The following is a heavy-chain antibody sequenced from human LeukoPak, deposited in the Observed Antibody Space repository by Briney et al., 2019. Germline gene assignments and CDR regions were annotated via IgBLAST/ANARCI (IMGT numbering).Heavy chain of an antibody. CDR1: GYTFTSYG. J-gene: IGHJ6*03. Sequence: ASVKVSCKASGYTFTSYGISWVRQAPGQGLEWMGCIITYNGNTYYSQKLQGRVTMTTDTSTSTAYMELRSLRSDDTAVYYCAKTTVTSEEYFCYYMDVWGKGTTVTVSS. CDR2: IITYNGNT. CDR3: AKTTVTSEEYFCYYMDV. V-gene: IGHV1-18*01. D-gene: IGHD4-17*01.